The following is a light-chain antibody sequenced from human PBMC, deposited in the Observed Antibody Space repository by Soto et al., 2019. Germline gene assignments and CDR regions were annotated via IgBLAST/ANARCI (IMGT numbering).Light chain of an antibody. V-gene: IGKV1-33*01. CDR1: QDITNY. Sequence: DIQLTHSPSSLSASVGERVTITCQASQDITNYLSWYQQRPGKAPKLLIYDASNLESGVPSRFSGSGSGTDFSFTISSLQPEDIATYFCQKYDDLPLNCGGGTTGAIK. CDR2: DAS. CDR3: QKYDDLPLN. J-gene: IGKJ4*01.